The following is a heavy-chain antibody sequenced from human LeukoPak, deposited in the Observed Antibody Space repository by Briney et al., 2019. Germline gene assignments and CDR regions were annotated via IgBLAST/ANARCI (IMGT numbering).Heavy chain of an antibody. CDR2: IYYSGST. CDR3: ARDGGDWFDP. V-gene: IGHV4-59*01. J-gene: IGHJ5*02. Sequence: PSETLSLTCTVSGGSISSYYWNWIRQLPGKGLEWIGNIYYSGSTNYNPSLKRRVTISVDTSRNQFSLKLSSVTAADTAVYYCARDGGDWFDPWGQGTLVTVSS. CDR1: GGSISSYY. D-gene: IGHD2-21*01.